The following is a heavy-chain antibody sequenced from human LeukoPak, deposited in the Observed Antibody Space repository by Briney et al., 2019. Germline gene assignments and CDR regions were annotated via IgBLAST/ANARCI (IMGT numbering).Heavy chain of an antibody. CDR1: GGSISSYY. CDR2: IYYTGST. Sequence: SETLSLTCTVSGGSISSYYWSWIRQPPGKGLDWIGYIYYTGSTNYNPSLKSRVTISVDTSKNQFSLKLSSVTAADTAVYYCARNYYRDYSGDWFDPWGQGTLVTVSS. D-gene: IGHD3-10*01. V-gene: IGHV4-59*01. CDR3: ARNYYRDYSGDWFDP. J-gene: IGHJ5*02.